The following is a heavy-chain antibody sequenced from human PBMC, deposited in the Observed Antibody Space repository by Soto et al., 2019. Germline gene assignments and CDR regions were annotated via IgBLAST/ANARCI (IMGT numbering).Heavy chain of an antibody. D-gene: IGHD3-10*02. J-gene: IGHJ6*02. Sequence: SETLCLTCTVSGGSISSSSYYWGWIRQPPGKGLEWIGTIFYSGSTYYNPSLKSRVTISVDTSKSQFSLKLSSVPAANTAVYYCISFFSGEHGYVFYYYGMDVGGQGTTVTVSS. CDR2: IFYSGST. CDR3: ISFFSGEHGYVFYYYGMDV. CDR1: GGSISSSSYY. V-gene: IGHV4-39*01.